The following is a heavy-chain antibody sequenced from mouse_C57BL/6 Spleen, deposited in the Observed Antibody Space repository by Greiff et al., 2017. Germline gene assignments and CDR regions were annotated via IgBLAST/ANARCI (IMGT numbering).Heavy chain of an antibody. V-gene: IGHV1-76*01. CDR2: IYPGSGNT. CDR1: GYTFTDYC. Sequence: VQGVEPGAELVRPGASVKLSCKASGYTFTDYCINWVKQRPGQGLEWIARIYPGSGNTYYNEKFKGKATLTVDKSSSTAYMQLSSLTSEDSAVYFCARASTTVVADYWGQGTTLTVSS. D-gene: IGHD1-1*01. J-gene: IGHJ2*01. CDR3: ARASTTVVADY.